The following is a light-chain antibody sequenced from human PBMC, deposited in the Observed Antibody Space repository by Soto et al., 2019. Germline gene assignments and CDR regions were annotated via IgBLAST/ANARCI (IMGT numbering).Light chain of an antibody. Sequence: MTQSPATLSVSPGERATLSCRASQSISSWLAWYQQKPGKAPKLLIYDASSLESGVPSRFSGSGSGTEFTLTISSLQPDDFATYYCQQYNSYSPRDTFGQGTKLEIK. CDR2: DAS. V-gene: IGKV1-5*01. CDR1: QSISSW. CDR3: QQYNSYSPRDT. J-gene: IGKJ2*01.